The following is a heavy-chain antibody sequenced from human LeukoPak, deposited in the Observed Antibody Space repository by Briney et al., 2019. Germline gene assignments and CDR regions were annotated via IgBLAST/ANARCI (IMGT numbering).Heavy chain of an antibody. CDR2: ISGGGGST. V-gene: IGHV3-23*01. CDR1: GSTFRSNA. CDR3: AKGGVAAARDY. J-gene: IGHJ4*02. Sequence: GGSLRLSCTDSGSTFRSNAMSWVRQAPGKGLEWASAISGGGGSTHYADSVKGRFTISRDNSKNTLYMQMNSLRTEDTAVYYCAKGGVAAARDYWGQGTLVTVSS. D-gene: IGHD6-13*01.